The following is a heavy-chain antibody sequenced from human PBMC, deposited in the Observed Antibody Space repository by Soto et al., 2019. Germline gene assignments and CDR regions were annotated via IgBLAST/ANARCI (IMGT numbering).Heavy chain of an antibody. Sequence: SETLSLTCTVSGGSVNSGGYYWTWIRQHPGKGLEWIGYIYYSGTAYYNPSLKRRVSISLDPSKNQFSLKLSSVTAADTAVYFCVRVAGSASWYETDSWGQGILVTVSS. CDR3: VRVAGSASWYETDS. D-gene: IGHD6-13*01. J-gene: IGHJ4*02. CDR2: IYYSGTA. V-gene: IGHV4-31*03. CDR1: GGSVNSGGYY.